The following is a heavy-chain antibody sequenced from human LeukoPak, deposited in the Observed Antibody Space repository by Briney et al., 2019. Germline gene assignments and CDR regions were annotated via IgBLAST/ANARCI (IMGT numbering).Heavy chain of an antibody. D-gene: IGHD5-24*01. CDR2: INPNSGVT. CDR1: GYTFTGYY. CDR3: ARGDGYKQGE. V-gene: IGHV1-2*02. Sequence: GASVKVSCKASGYTFTGYYIHWVRQAPGQGLEWMGWINPNSGVTNYAQKFQGRVTMTRDTSISTAFMELSRLTSDDTAVYYCARGDGYKQGEWGQGSLVTVSS. J-gene: IGHJ4*02.